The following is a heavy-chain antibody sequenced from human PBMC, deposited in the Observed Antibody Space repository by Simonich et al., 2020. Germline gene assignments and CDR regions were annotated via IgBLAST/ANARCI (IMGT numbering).Heavy chain of an antibody. D-gene: IGHD6-6*01. CDR2: LNPNRGGN. V-gene: IGHV1-2*07. J-gene: IGHJ6*03. CDR3: ARDRAARYYYYYYMDV. Sequence: QVQLVQSGAEGKKPGASVKVSCKASGYTFTGDYMHWVRQAPGQEHEWMGWLNPNRGGNNTARKVQGRVTMTRDTSISTAYMELSRLISDDTAVYYCARDRAARYYYYYYMDVWGKGTTVTVSS. CDR1: GYTFTGDY.